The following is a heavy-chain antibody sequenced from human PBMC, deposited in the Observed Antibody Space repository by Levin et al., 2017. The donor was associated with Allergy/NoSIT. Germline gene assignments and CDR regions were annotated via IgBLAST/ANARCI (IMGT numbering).Heavy chain of an antibody. V-gene: IGHV4-61*02. CDR1: GGSISSGSYY. J-gene: IGHJ5*02. Sequence: PSPTLSLTCTVSGGSISSGSYYWSWLRQPAGKGLEWIGRIYTSGSTNYNPSLKSRVTISVDTSKNQFSLKLSSVTAADTAVYYCAREENYDILTGYPNWFDPWGQGTLVTVSS. D-gene: IGHD3-9*01. CDR2: IYTSGST. CDR3: AREENYDILTGYPNWFDP.